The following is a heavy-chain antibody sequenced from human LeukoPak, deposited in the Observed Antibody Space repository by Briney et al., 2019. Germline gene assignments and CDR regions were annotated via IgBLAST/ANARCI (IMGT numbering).Heavy chain of an antibody. V-gene: IGHV3-23*01. D-gene: IGHD6-19*01. CDR1: GFTFGNDA. CDR3: AKGRSVAVTNTDGYFDY. Sequence: GGSLRLSCAASGFTFGNDAMNWVRRAPGKGLEWVSGISDAGDRTYYAASVKGRFTISRDNSKNTLYLQMNSLRAEDTAIYFCAKGRSVAVTNTDGYFDYWGQGTLVTVSS. CDR2: ISDAGDRT. J-gene: IGHJ4*02.